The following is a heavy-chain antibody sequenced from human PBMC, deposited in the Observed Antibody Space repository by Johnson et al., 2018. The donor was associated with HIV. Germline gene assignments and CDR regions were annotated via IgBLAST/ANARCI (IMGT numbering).Heavy chain of an antibody. Sequence: QMHLVESGGGVVQPGRSLRLSCAASGFAFSNYGMHWVRQAPGKGLEWVAVISFDGSHKYYTDSVKGLSTISRDNSNNTLYLHMNSLRPDDTGVYYCAKDKFMFLDNPVDAVDVWGQGTMVTFSS. J-gene: IGHJ3*01. D-gene: IGHD3/OR15-3a*01. V-gene: IGHV3-30*18. CDR2: ISFDGSHK. CDR1: GFAFSNYG. CDR3: AKDKFMFLDNPVDAVDV.